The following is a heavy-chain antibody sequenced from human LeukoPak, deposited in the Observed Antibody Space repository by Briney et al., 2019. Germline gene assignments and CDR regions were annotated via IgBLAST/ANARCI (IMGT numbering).Heavy chain of an antibody. CDR1: GFSFTKYM. Sequence: PGGSLRLSCAASGFSFTKYMMSWVRQAPGKGLEWVASIKQDGSEKYYVESMKGRFTISRDNAKNSLYLQMNSLRDEDTAIYYCARLFGSHDYWGQGTLVP. V-gene: IGHV3-7*01. D-gene: IGHD1-26*01. CDR2: IKQDGSEK. CDR3: ARLFGSHDY. J-gene: IGHJ4*02.